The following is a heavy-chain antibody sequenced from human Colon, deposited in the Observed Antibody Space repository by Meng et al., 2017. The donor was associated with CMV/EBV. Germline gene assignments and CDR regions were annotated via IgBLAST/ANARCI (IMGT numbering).Heavy chain of an antibody. Sequence: QVNLQQARPGLAKTSQSLTSTVSISSDTVTSGRAAWNGIRLSPSRGLEWLGRKYYRAQWYFGYEVTVINPTTINADTLKNKFSLQLPAVNSGDTGVYSCARGWVLDSWGQGTLVTVSS. CDR2: KYYRAQWYF. V-gene: IGHV6-1*01. CDR1: SDTVTSGRAA. J-gene: IGHJ4*02. D-gene: IGHD1-26*01. CDR3: ARGWVLDS.